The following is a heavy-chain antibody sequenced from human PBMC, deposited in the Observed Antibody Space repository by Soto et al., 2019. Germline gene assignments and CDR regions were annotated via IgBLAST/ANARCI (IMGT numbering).Heavy chain of an antibody. CDR2: INSDGSST. J-gene: IGHJ4*02. D-gene: IGHD2-2*02. V-gene: IGHV3-74*01. Sequence: GGSLRLSCAASGFTFSSYWMHWVRQAPGKGLVWVSRINSDGSSTYYADSVKGRFTISRDNSKNTLYLQMNSLRAEDTAVYYCARSRYRHGLPDDWGQGTLVTVSS. CDR1: GFTFSSYW. CDR3: ARSRYRHGLPDD.